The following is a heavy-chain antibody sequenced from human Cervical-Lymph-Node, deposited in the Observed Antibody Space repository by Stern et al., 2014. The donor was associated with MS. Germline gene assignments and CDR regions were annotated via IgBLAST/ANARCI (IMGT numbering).Heavy chain of an antibody. J-gene: IGHJ6*02. CDR2: VYFDGNNK. CDR1: GFTFSSYG. V-gene: IGHV3-33*01. Sequence: QVQLVQSGGGVVQPGRSLRLSCAASGFTFSSYGMHWVRQAPGKGLEGVAVVYFDGNNKYYADSVKGRFTISRDNSRNTLYLQMNSLRAEDTAVYYCARGNRYYYYAMDVWGQGTTVTVSS. CDR3: ARGNRYYYYAMDV. D-gene: IGHD1-14*01.